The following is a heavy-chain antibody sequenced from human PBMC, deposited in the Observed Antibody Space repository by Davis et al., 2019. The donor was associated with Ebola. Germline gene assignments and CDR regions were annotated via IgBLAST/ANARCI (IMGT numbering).Heavy chain of an antibody. D-gene: IGHD6-19*01. V-gene: IGHV3-23*01. J-gene: IGHJ4*02. CDR1: GFTFSTYA. Sequence: GESLKISCAASGFTFSTYAMGWVRQAPGKGLEWVSDISSGGGAPYYADSVKGRFTTFRDNPKNTLYLQMNSLRAEDTAVYYCARDRYSSGWPLCDWGQGTLVTVSS. CDR2: ISSGGGAP. CDR3: ARDRYSSGWPLCD.